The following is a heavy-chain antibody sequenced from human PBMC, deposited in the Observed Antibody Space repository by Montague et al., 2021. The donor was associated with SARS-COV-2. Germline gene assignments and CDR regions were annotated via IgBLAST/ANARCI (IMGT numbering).Heavy chain of an antibody. CDR2: IYYSGNT. J-gene: IGHJ4*02. CDR1: GASISRSSYY. CDR3: ARQGNSGNLIDY. D-gene: IGHD3-10*01. V-gene: IGHV4-39*01. Sequence: SETLSLTCTVSGASISRSSYYWGWIRQPPGKGLEWIGHIYYSGNTHYNPSLKSRVTISVDTSKNQFSLTLSSVTAADTAIYYCARQGNSGNLIDYWGQGTLVTVSS.